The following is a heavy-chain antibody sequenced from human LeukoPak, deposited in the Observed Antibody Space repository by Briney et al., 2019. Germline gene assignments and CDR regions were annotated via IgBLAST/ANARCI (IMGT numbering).Heavy chain of an antibody. D-gene: IGHD6-6*01. CDR1: GGSISSYY. V-gene: IGHV4-4*07. Sequence: SETLSLTCTVSGGSISSYYWSWIRQPAGKGLEWIGRIYSSGSTNYSPSLKSRVTMSLDTPKNQFSLKLSSVTAADTAVYYCAREGQLVLGSREYWGQGTLVTVSS. CDR2: IYSSGST. CDR3: AREGQLVLGSREY. J-gene: IGHJ4*02.